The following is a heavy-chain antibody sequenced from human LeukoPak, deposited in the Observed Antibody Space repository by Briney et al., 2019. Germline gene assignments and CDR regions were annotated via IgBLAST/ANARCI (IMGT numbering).Heavy chain of an antibody. V-gene: IGHV1-3*01. CDR3: ARKGYDSSGYYKSNYFDY. CDR2: INAGNGNT. CDR1: GYTFTSYA. J-gene: IGHJ4*02. D-gene: IGHD3-22*01. Sequence: ASVKVSCKASGYTFTSYAMHWVRQAPGQRLERMGWINAGNGNTKYSQKFQGRVTITRDTSASTAYMELSSLRSEDTAVYYCARKGYDSSGYYKSNYFDYWGQGTLVTVSS.